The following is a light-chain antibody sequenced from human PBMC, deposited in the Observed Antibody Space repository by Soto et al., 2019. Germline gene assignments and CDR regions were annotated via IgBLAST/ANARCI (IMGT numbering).Light chain of an antibody. V-gene: IGKV1-12*01. J-gene: IGKJ3*01. CDR1: QDVDRW. CDR2: VAS. Sequence: DIQLTQSPSSVSASVGDRVTTSCWASQDVDRWLAWYRQKPGQAPELLIYVASTLQGGVPSRFSGSGFGTEFTLTISGLQPENFATYFCQQAATFPYTFGPGTRVDIK. CDR3: QQAATFPYT.